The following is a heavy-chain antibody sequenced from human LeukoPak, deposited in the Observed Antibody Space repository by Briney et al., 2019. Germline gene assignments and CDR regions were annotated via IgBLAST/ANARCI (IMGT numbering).Heavy chain of an antibody. CDR1: GISLSNYG. D-gene: IGHD3-22*01. Sequence: GGSLRLSCVVSGISLSNYGMTWVRQAPGKGLEWVSYISERGGSTAYADSVKGRFTISRDNPRDTLYLQMNSLRDEDTAGYYCAIMHGYYDGSGYWVQWGQGTLVTVSS. CDR2: ISERGGST. V-gene: IGHV3-23*01. J-gene: IGHJ4*02. CDR3: AIMHGYYDGSGYWVQ.